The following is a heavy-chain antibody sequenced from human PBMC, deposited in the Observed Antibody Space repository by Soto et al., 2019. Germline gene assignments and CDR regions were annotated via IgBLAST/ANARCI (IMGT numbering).Heavy chain of an antibody. Sequence: EVQLLESGGGLAQPGGSLRLSCEGSGYTFSSYAMNWVRQAPGKGLEWVAGVTGTGATKYHADTVKGRFTISRDNSKNTVYLQMSSLRAEDTGVYFCAKNVWGGYYDRTYYFDYWGQGSLVTVS. V-gene: IGHV3-23*01. J-gene: IGHJ4*02. CDR3: AKNVWGGYYDRTYYFDY. CDR1: GYTFSSYA. CDR2: VTGTGATK. D-gene: IGHD1-26*01.